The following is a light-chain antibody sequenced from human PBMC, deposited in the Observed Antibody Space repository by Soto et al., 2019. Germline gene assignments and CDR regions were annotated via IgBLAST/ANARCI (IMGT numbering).Light chain of an antibody. CDR3: HQYHYWPFT. CDR1: QSVSNK. Sequence: EIVLTQSPATLSVSPGETVSLSCRASQSVSNKLAWFQQKPGQAPRRLMSATSTRAPGIPARFSGSGSGTEFTLTVSSLQSEDFALYFCHQYHYWPFTFGGGTKVDMK. CDR2: ATS. J-gene: IGKJ4*01. V-gene: IGKV3-15*01.